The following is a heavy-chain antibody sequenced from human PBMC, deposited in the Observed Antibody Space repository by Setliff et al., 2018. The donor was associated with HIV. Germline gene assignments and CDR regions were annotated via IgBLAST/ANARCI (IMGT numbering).Heavy chain of an antibody. J-gene: IGHJ2*01. CDR2: ISSTGGGFT. CDR3: AKIAVSGIWYFDL. V-gene: IGHV3-23*01. D-gene: IGHD6-19*01. Sequence: GGSLRLSCAASGFTFSSYEMNWVRQAPGKGLEWVSYISSTGGGFTYYADSVKGRFTISRDNSKNTLYLQMNSLRAEDTAVYYCAKIAVSGIWYFDLWGRGTLVTVSS. CDR1: GFTFSSYE.